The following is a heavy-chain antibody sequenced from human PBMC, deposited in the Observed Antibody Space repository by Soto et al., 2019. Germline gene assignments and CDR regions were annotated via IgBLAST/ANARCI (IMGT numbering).Heavy chain of an antibody. Sequence: QSGGSLRLSCAASGFTVSSTYMSWVRQSPGKGLEWVSIIFSSGESFYADSVKGRFTISRDSSDNTVYLQMNSLKAEDTAVYYCARGGIGMVRTFDHWGQGTLVTGSS. J-gene: IGHJ4*02. V-gene: IGHV3-53*01. CDR3: ARGGIGMVRTFDH. D-gene: IGHD3-10*01. CDR2: IFSSGES. CDR1: GFTVSSTY.